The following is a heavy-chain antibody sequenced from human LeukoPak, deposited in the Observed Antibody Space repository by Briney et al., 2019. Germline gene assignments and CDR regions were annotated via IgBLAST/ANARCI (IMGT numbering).Heavy chain of an antibody. CDR3: ARETGLYSGSYFDY. Sequence: GGSLRLSCAASGFTFSSYEMNWVRQAPGKGLEWVSYISSSGSTIYYADSVKGRFTISRDNAKNSLYLQMNSLRAEDTAVYYCARETGLYSGSYFDYWGQGTLGTVSS. CDR2: ISSSGSTI. D-gene: IGHD1-26*01. V-gene: IGHV3-48*03. CDR1: GFTFSSYE. J-gene: IGHJ4*02.